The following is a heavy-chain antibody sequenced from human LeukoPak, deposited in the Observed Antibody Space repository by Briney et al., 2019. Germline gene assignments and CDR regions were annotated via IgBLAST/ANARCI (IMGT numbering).Heavy chain of an antibody. CDR2: IVPPLGTA. Sequence: ASVKVSCKASGGTYSRYSITWVRQAPGQGLEWMGGIVPPLGTAYYAQKFQGRVTITTDESTNTAYMELTSLTSEDAAVYYCATYGGNTAEYFQHWGQGTLVSVSS. V-gene: IGHV1-69*16. CDR3: ATYGGNTAEYFQH. D-gene: IGHD4-23*01. J-gene: IGHJ1*01. CDR1: GGTYSRYS.